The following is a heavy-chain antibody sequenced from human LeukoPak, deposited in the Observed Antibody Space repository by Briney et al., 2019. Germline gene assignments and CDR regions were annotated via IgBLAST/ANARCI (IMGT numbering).Heavy chain of an antibody. J-gene: IGHJ4*02. Sequence: GASVKVSCTASGYTFTGYYMHWVRQAPGQGLEWMGWINPNSGGTNYAQKFQGRVTMTRDTSISTAYMELSRLRSDDTAVYYCARDKLAWEPEDYWGQGTLVTVSS. D-gene: IGHD1-26*01. CDR3: ARDKLAWEPEDY. CDR2: INPNSGGT. CDR1: GYTFTGYY. V-gene: IGHV1-2*02.